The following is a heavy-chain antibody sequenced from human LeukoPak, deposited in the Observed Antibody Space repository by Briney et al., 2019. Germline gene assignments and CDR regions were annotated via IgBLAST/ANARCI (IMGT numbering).Heavy chain of an antibody. CDR2: IYYSGST. J-gene: IGHJ4*02. D-gene: IGHD3-10*01. V-gene: IGHV4-30-4*01. Sequence: SETLSLTCTVSGGSISSGDYYWGWIRQPPGKGLEWFGYIYYSGSTYYNPSLKSRVTISVDTSKNQFSLKLSSVTAADTAVYYCARNYYGSGSALFDYWGQGTLVTVSS. CDR1: GGSISSGDYY. CDR3: ARNYYGSGSALFDY.